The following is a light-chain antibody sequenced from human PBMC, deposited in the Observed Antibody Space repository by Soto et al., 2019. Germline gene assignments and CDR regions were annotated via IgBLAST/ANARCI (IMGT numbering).Light chain of an antibody. CDR3: QQYYSIPLT. Sequence: ENVLTQSPGTLSLSPGERATVSCRASQSITGSYLAWYQQTPGQAPRLLIYGASSGATGVPDRFSGSGSGTDFTLTISRLEPEDFAVYYCQQYYSIPLTFGGGTKVEIK. CDR2: GAS. J-gene: IGKJ4*01. V-gene: IGKV3-20*01. CDR1: QSITGSY.